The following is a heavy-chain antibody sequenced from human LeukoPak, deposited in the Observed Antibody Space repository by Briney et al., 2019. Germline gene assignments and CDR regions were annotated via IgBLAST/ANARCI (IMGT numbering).Heavy chain of an antibody. CDR3: ARDPYDSSGYSYFDY. CDR2: ISYDGSNK. Sequence: PGGSLILSCAASGFTFSSYAMHWVRQAPGKGLEWVAVISYDGSNKYYADSVKGRFTISRDNSKNTLYLQMNSLRAEDTAVYYCARDPYDSSGYSYFDYWGQGTLVTVSS. D-gene: IGHD3-22*01. J-gene: IGHJ4*02. CDR1: GFTFSSYA. V-gene: IGHV3-30-3*01.